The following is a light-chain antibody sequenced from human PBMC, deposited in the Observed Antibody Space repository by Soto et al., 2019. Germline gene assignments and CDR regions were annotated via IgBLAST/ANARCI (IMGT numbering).Light chain of an antibody. CDR1: QSISGY. CDR3: HQRSDWPWT. CDR2: DAS. Sequence: EIVLTQSPATLSLSPGERATLSCRASQSISGYLAWYQRKPGQAPRLLIYDASNRATGIPARFSASGSGTDSTLTISSLDPEDFAVYYCHQRSDWPWTFGQGTKVEIK. V-gene: IGKV3-11*01. J-gene: IGKJ1*01.